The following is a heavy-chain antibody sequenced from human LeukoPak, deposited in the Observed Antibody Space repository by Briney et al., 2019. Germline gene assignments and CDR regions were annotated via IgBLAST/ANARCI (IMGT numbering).Heavy chain of an antibody. J-gene: IGHJ4*02. CDR1: GYKFTNYW. CDR3: ARLVVPAAISY. Sequence: GESLRISCQASGYKFTNYWIGWVRQMSGKGLEWMGIINPDDSETTHSPSFQGQVTISVDKSVSTAYLQWTSLKASDTAMYYCARLVVPAAISYWGQGTLVNVFS. D-gene: IGHD2-2*01. V-gene: IGHV5-51*01. CDR2: INPDDSET.